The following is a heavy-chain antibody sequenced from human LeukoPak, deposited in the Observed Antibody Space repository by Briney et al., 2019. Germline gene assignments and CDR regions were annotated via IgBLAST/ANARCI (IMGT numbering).Heavy chain of an antibody. CDR1: GGSISTSNYY. J-gene: IGHJ5*02. V-gene: IGHV4-39*07. D-gene: IGHD5-18*01. CDR3: ARDLIYGDTAMVTSWFDP. CDR2: IFYSGST. Sequence: SETLSLTCTVSGGSISTSNYYWGWIRQPPGKGLEWIGNIFYSGSTYYSPSLRSRVTISLDTSRNQFSLKLNSVTAADTAVYYCARDLIYGDTAMVTSWFDPWGQGTLVTVSS.